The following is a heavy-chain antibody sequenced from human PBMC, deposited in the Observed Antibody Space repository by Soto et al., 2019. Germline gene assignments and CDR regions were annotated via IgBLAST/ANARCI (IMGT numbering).Heavy chain of an antibody. J-gene: IGHJ6*02. V-gene: IGHV1-69*06. CDR2: IIPLMRTV. Sequence: QEELVQSGAEMKKPGSSVNVSCKASGGTFASYSITWLRQAPGQRLEWMGEIIPLMRTVNYAQKFQDRVTITGDRSTSTVYMALNSLRADDTAVYYCARDPVDLFGYLDVWGQGTTVTVSS. CDR1: GGTFASYS. CDR3: ARDPVDLFGYLDV. D-gene: IGHD2-21*01.